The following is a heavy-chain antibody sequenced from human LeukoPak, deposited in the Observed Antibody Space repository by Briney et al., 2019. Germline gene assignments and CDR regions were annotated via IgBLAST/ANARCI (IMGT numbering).Heavy chain of an antibody. CDR2: ISSSSSYI. CDR3: ARERSGTTSLDY. D-gene: IGHD1-7*01. Sequence: GGSLRLSCAASGFTFSSFSMNWVRQAPGKGLEWVSHISSSSSYIYYADSVKGRFTTSRDNAKNSLYLEMNSLRAEDTAVYYCARERSGTTSLDYWGQGTLVTVSS. CDR1: GFTFSSFS. J-gene: IGHJ4*02. V-gene: IGHV3-21*01.